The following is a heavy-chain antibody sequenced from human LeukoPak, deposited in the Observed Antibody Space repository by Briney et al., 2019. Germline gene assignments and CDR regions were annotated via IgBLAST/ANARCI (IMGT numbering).Heavy chain of an antibody. J-gene: IGHJ4*02. D-gene: IGHD2/OR15-2a*01. CDR1: GFTFTDHY. CDR3: VRESEGPLSEDFHY. Sequence: ASLKVSCKSSGFTFTDHYIRWVRQGPGQGLEWMGYIGPHSTFTSSPQEFQGRVTMTRDASMSTAYMELTRLTSDDTAVYYCVRESEGPLSEDFHYWGQGTLVTVSS. CDR2: IGPHSTFT. V-gene: IGHV1-2*02.